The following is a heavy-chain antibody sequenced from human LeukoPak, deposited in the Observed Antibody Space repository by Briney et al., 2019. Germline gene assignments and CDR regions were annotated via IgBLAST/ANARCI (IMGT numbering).Heavy chain of an antibody. V-gene: IGHV3-23*01. CDR3: AKTKASPTYFDY. Sequence: GSLRLSCAASGFTFISYAMSWVRQAPGKGLEWVSAISGSGGSTYYADSVKGRFTISRDNSKNTLYLQMNSLRAEDTAVYYCAKTKASPTYFDYWGQGTLVTVSS. J-gene: IGHJ4*02. CDR2: ISGSGGST. CDR1: GFTFISYA.